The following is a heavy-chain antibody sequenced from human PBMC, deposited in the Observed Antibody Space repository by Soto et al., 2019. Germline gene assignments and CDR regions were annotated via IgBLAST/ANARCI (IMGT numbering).Heavy chain of an antibody. CDR1: GFIFSDYS. V-gene: IGHV3-23*01. Sequence: EVQLLESGGDLVQPGGSLRLSCAVTGFIFSDYSMSWVRQAPGKGLEWVSGIRGVGGSTYYADSVKGRFTISRDNSKNTLYRQMNSLRAEDTALYYCAKSLGDHWDEYYFHYWGQGTLVTVSS. CDR3: AKSLGDHWDEYYFHY. D-gene: IGHD1-1*01. CDR2: IRGVGGST. J-gene: IGHJ4*02.